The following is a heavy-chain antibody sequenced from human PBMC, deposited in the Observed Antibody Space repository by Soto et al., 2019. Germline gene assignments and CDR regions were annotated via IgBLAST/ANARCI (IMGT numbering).Heavy chain of an antibody. J-gene: IGHJ4*02. CDR2: ISGSGGST. CDR1: GFTFSSYA. D-gene: IGHD6-6*01. V-gene: IGHV3-23*01. Sequence: EVQLLESGGGLVQPGGSLRLSCAASGFTFSSYAMSWVRQAPGKGLEWVSAISGSGGSTYYADSVKGRFTISRDKSKNTLYLQMNGLRAEDTAVYYCTKSPGSSSGYWGQGTLVTVSS. CDR3: TKSPGSSSGY.